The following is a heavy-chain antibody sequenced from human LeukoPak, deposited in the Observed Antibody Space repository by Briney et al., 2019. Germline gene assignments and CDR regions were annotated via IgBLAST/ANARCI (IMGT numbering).Heavy chain of an antibody. CDR3: ARSPQVGVHMGDY. CDR2: ISSSSSYI. J-gene: IGHJ4*02. V-gene: IGHV3-21*01. CDR1: GFIFSSYS. Sequence: PGGSLRLSCAASGFIFSSYSMNWVRQAPGKGLEWVSSISSSSSYIYYADSVKGRFTISRDNAKNSLYLQMNSLRAEDTAVYYCARSPQVGVHMGDYWGQGTLVTVSS. D-gene: IGHD1-26*01.